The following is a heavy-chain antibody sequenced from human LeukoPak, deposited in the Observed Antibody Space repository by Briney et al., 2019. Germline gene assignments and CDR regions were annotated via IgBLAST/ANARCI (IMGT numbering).Heavy chain of an antibody. J-gene: IGHJ4*02. V-gene: IGHV3-7*03. CDR2: INQGGSEK. Sequence: GGSLRLYCAASGFIFSNYWMSWVRQGPGEGLEWVANINQGGSEKYYVDSVKGRFTISRDNAKNSLDLQMNSLRVEDTAIYYCARLVVPPGNRGWYYEHWGQGTLVTVSA. CDR3: ARLVVPPGNRGWYYEH. D-gene: IGHD2-2*01. CDR1: GFIFSNYW.